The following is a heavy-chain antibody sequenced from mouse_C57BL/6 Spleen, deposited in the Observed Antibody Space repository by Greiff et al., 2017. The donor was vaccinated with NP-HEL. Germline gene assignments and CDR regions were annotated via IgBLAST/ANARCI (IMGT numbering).Heavy chain of an antibody. CDR1: GFTFSDYG. V-gene: IGHV5-17*01. J-gene: IGHJ4*01. Sequence: EVMLVESGGGLVKPGGSLKLSCAASGFTFSDYGMHWVRQAPEKGLEWVAYISSGSSTIYYADTVKGRFTISRDNAKNTLFLQMTSLRSEDTAMYYCARIYDYDGYYAMDYWGQGTSVTVSS. D-gene: IGHD2-4*01. CDR2: ISSGSSTI. CDR3: ARIYDYDGYYAMDY.